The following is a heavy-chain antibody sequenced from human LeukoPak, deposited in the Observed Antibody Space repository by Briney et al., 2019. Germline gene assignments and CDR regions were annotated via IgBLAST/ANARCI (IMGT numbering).Heavy chain of an antibody. D-gene: IGHD2-2*01. J-gene: IGHJ6*03. CDR1: GGSFSGYY. CDR2: INHSGST. V-gene: IGHV4-34*01. Sequence: SETLSLTCAVYGGSFSGYYWSWIRQPPGKGLEWIGEINHSGSTNYNPSLNGRVTISVDTSKIQFSLKLSSVTAADTAVYYCARGRGYCSSTSCYARYYYYYMDVWGKGTTVTVSS. CDR3: ARGRGYCSSTSCYARYYYYYMDV.